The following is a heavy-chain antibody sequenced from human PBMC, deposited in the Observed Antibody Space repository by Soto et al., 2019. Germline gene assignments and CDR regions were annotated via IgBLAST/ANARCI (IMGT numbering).Heavy chain of an antibody. J-gene: IGHJ4*02. D-gene: IGHD6-13*01. CDR3: ARPSMQAAGTF. CDR1: GVTFSNYA. Sequence: GGSLRLSCVASGVTFSNYAMRWVRQAPGKGLEWVSVISGDGVTTYSADSVRGRFTISRDNSQNTLYLQQNNLRDEDTAVYYCARPSMQAAGTFWGQRTLVTVSS. V-gene: IGHV3-23*01. CDR2: ISGDGVTT.